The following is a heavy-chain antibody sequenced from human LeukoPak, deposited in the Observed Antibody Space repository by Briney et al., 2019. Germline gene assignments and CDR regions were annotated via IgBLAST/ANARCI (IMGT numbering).Heavy chain of an antibody. J-gene: IGHJ4*02. V-gene: IGHV3-74*01. CDR3: AKNEGTKYGCFDQ. CDR1: GFTFDDYG. D-gene: IGHD1-14*01. CDR2: INGDGSST. Sequence: GGSLRLSCAASGFTFDDYGMSWVRQAPGKGLVWLSRINGDGSSTSYADSVKGRFTISRDNAKNTLYLQVNSLRAEDTAVYYCAKNEGTKYGCFDQWGQGTLVTVSS.